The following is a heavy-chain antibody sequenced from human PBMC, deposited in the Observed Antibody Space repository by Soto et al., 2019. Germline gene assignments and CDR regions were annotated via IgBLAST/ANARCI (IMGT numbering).Heavy chain of an antibody. CDR2: ITNKANSYST. V-gene: IGHV3-72*01. J-gene: IGHJ5*02. D-gene: IGHD6-19*01. CDR3: TRDILSGWYL. Sequence: EVQLVESGGGLVQPGGSLRLSCAASGFTFSDHYMDWVRQAPGKGLEWVGRITNKANSYSTQYDASVRGRFTISGDESKNSLYLHMNSLKTEDTAVYFCTRDILSGWYLWGQGTRVTVSS. CDR1: GFTFSDHY.